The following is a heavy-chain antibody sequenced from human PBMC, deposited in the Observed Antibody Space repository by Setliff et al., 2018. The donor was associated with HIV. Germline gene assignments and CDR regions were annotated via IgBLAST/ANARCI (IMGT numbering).Heavy chain of an antibody. CDR3: AREGSSGYTGWFDH. D-gene: IGHD3-22*01. CDR1: GFSFSTSD. J-gene: IGHJ5*02. Sequence: GESLKISCAASGFSFSTSDMNWVRHTPGKGLEWVAHIDSNGESIYYADSVRGRFSISRDNGRNSLYLQMNSLTDEDTAVYYCAREGSSGYTGWFDHWGQGTLVTVSS. V-gene: IGHV3-48*03. CDR2: IDSNGESI.